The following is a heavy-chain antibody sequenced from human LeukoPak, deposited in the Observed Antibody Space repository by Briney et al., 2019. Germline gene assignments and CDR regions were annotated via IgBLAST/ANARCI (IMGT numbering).Heavy chain of an antibody. CDR2: IYNSATT. J-gene: IGHJ3*01. Sequence: SETLSLTCTVSGDSIRGHYCAWIRQSPGKGLEWIGHIYNSATTDYNPSFKSRVTISLDTSKKQFSLKMTSVTALDSAVYYCARGGEGYNDDAFEVWGLGTAVTVSS. CDR1: GDSIRGHY. D-gene: IGHD5-24*01. CDR3: ARGGEGYNDDAFEV. V-gene: IGHV4-59*11.